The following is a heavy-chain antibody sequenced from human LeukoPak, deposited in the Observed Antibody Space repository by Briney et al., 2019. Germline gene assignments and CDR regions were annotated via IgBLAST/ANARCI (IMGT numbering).Heavy chain of an antibody. Sequence: GGSLRLSCAASGFTFSSYAMHWVRQAPGKGLEWVAVISYDGSNKYYADSVKGRFTISRDNAKNSLYLQMNSLRAEDTAVYYCARGLYDSSGYPGYWGQGTLVTVSS. V-gene: IGHV3-30*04. J-gene: IGHJ4*02. CDR1: GFTFSSYA. D-gene: IGHD3-22*01. CDR3: ARGLYDSSGYPGY. CDR2: ISYDGSNK.